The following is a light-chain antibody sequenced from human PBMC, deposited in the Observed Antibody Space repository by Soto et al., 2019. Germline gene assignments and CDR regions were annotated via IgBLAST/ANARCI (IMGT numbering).Light chain of an antibody. V-gene: IGKV2-28*01. Sequence: DLVLTQSPLTLPVTPGETASISCRSSQSLLHSNGYNYLDWYLQKPGQSPQLLIYLGSNRASGVPDRFSGSGSGTDFTLKISRVEAEDVAVYYCQQYYSPPLTFGGGTKVDIK. CDR3: QQYYSPPLT. CDR2: LGS. CDR1: QSLLHSNGYNY. J-gene: IGKJ4*01.